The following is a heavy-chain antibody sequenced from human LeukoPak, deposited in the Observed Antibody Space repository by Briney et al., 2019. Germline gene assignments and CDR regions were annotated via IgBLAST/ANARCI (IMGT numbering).Heavy chain of an antibody. D-gene: IGHD5-24*01. Sequence: GASVKVSCKASGGTFSSYAISWVRQAPGQGLEWMGGIIPIFGTANYAQKFQGRVTITADKSTSTAYMELSSLRSEDTAVYYCARHPPPVREWYSDLWGRGTLVTVSS. CDR3: ARHPPPVREWYSDL. V-gene: IGHV1-69*06. CDR1: GGTFSSYA. J-gene: IGHJ2*01. CDR2: IIPIFGTA.